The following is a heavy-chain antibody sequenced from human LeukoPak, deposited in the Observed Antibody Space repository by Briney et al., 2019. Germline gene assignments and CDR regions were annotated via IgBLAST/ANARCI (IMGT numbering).Heavy chain of an antibody. D-gene: IGHD3-10*01. Sequence: GGSLRLSCAASGFTFSSYAMHWVRQAPGKGLEWVAVISYDGSNKYYADSVKGRFTISRDNSKNTLYLQMNSLRAEDTAVYYCAKDFTMVRGVILLGAFDIWGQGTMVTVSS. J-gene: IGHJ3*02. CDR2: ISYDGSNK. CDR1: GFTFSSYA. CDR3: AKDFTMVRGVILLGAFDI. V-gene: IGHV3-30-3*01.